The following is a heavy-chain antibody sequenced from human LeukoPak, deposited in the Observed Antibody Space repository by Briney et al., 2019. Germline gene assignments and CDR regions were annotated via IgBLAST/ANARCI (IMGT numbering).Heavy chain of an antibody. CDR3: ARSQGMTMVRGVILY. V-gene: IGHV1-46*01. CDR1: GYTFTSYY. CDR2: INPSGGST. J-gene: IGHJ4*02. D-gene: IGHD3-10*01. Sequence: ASVKVSCKASGYTFTSYYMHWVRQAPGQGLEWMGIINPSGGSTSYAQKFQGRVTMTRDTSTSTVYMELSSLRSEDTAVYDCARSQGMTMVRGVILYWGQGTLVTVSS.